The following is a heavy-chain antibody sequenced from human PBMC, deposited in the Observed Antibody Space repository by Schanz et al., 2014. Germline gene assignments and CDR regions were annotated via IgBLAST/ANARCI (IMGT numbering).Heavy chain of an antibody. CDR2: IGYLGDT. CDR3: ARGTDWNLHY. Sequence: VQLVESGGGVVQPGRSLRLSCAASGFTLSNSDMHWVRQGTGKGLEWVSTIGYLGDTYYPDSVRGRFTVSRDSGQNSLYLQMNSLRAGDTAVYYCARGTDWNLHYWGQGALVTVSS. V-gene: IGHV3-13*01. D-gene: IGHD1-1*01. CDR1: GFTLSNSD. J-gene: IGHJ4*02.